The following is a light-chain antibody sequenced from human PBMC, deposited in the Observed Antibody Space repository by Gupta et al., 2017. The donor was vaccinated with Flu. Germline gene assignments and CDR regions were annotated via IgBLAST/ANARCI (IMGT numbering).Light chain of an antibody. CDR3: SSYTNTSTLVV. J-gene: IGLJ2*01. CDR1: SDLGSYNY. CDR2: EVT. Sequence: SDLGSYNYVSWYQQHPGKAPNLMIIEVTTRPSGVSNRVSCSKSGNTASPTLSGLQAEDEADYYCSSYTNTSTLVVFGGGTKLTVL. V-gene: IGLV2-14*01.